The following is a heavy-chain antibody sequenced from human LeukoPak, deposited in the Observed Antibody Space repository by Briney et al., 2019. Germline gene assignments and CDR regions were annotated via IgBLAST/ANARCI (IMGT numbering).Heavy chain of an antibody. D-gene: IGHD3-3*01. J-gene: IGHJ6*03. V-gene: IGHV3-9*01. CDR1: GFTFDDYA. CDR2: ISWNSGSI. Sequence: SGGSLRLSCAASGFTFDDYAMHWVRQAPGKGLEWVSGISWNSGSIGYADSVKGRFTISRDNAKNSLYLQMNSLRAEDTALYYCAKDNYDFWSGYPTNYYYYYYMDVWGKGTTVTVSS. CDR3: AKDNYDFWSGYPTNYYYYYYMDV.